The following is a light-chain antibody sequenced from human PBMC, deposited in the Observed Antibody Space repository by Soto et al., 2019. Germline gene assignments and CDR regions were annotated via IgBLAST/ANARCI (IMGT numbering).Light chain of an antibody. CDR2: DAS. J-gene: IGKJ2*01. CDR3: QQYNNWPYT. CDR1: QTVKSN. V-gene: IGKV3-15*01. Sequence: EIIMTQSPATLSVSPGDRATISCRASQTVKSNVGWYQQKPGQAPRLLIYDASTRATGIPTRFSGGGSGTEFTLTISSLQSEDFAVYCCQQYNNWPYTFGQGTKLEMK.